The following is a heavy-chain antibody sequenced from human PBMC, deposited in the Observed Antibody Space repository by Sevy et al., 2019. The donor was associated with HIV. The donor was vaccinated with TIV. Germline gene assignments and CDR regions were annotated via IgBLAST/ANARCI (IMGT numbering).Heavy chain of an antibody. J-gene: IGHJ6*02. CDR1: GFTLSSHN. Sequence: GGSLRLSCVASGFTLSSHNMNWVRQAAGKGLEWVSSISTGSNDIYYADSVRGRFTISRDNARNSLYLQMNTLRAEDTAVYYCARVVAYCSGGTCFPGYYYGMDVWGQGTTVTVSS. CDR3: ARVVAYCSGGTCFPGYYYGMDV. V-gene: IGHV3-21*01. D-gene: IGHD2-15*01. CDR2: ISTGSNDI.